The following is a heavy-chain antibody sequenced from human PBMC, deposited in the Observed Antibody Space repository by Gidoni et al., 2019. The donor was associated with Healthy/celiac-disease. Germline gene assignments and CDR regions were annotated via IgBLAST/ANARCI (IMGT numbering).Heavy chain of an antibody. CDR2: IIHSGST. CDR1: GGSFSGYF. D-gene: IGHD4-17*01. CDR3: ARAPLGDYVLFDY. V-gene: IGHV4-34*12. Sequence: QVQLQQWGAGLLKPSETLSLTCAVYGGSFSGYFWSWIRLPPGKGLEWIGEIIHSGSTSYNPSLQSRVTISVDTSKNQFSLKLSSVTAADTAVYYCARAPLGDYVLFDYWGQGTLVTVSS. J-gene: IGHJ4*02.